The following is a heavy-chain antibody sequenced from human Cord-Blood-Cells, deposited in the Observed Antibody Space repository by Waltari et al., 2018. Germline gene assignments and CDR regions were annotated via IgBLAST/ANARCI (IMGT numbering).Heavy chain of an antibody. D-gene: IGHD1-26*01. J-gene: IGHJ4*02. CDR3: AKDQGQWELRQVDY. Sequence: QVRLVESGGGVVQPGRSLRLSCAAYGFPFSSHGMHWVRPAPGQGVEWVAVISYEGSNKYYADSVKGRFTISRDNSKNTLYLQMNSLRAEDTAVYYCAKDQGQWELRQVDYWGQGTLVTVSS. CDR1: GFPFSSHG. CDR2: ISYEGSNK. V-gene: IGHV3-30*18.